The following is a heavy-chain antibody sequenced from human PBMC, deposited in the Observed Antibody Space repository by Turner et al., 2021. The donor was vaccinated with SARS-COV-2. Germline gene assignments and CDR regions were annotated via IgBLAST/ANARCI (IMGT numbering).Heavy chain of an antibody. Sequence: EVQLLESGGGLVQPGGSLRLSCAASGFTFSSYAMNWVRQAPGKGLEWVSASSGGGGSTFYADSEKGRFTISRDNSKNTLYLQMNSLRAEDTAVYYCAKGYSYDLDPWGQGTLVTVSS. V-gene: IGHV3-23*01. CDR2: SSGGGGST. D-gene: IGHD5-18*01. CDR1: GFTFSSYA. CDR3: AKGYSYDLDP. J-gene: IGHJ5*02.